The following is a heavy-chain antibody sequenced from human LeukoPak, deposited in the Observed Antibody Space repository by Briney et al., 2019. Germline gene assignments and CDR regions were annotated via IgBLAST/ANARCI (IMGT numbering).Heavy chain of an antibody. CDR2: IYSGGST. V-gene: IGHV3-53*01. D-gene: IGHD3-16*01. CDR1: GFTVSSNY. J-gene: IGHJ6*02. Sequence: PGGSLRLSCAASGFTVSSNYMSWVRQAPGKGLGWVSVIYSGGSTYYADSVKGRFTISRDNAKNSLYLQMSNLRAEDTAVYFCARGGGLDVWGQGATVTVSS. CDR3: ARGGGLDV.